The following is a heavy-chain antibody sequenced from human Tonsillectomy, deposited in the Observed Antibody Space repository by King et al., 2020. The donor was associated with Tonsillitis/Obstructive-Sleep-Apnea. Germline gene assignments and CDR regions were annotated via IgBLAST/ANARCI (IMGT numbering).Heavy chain of an antibody. Sequence: QLQESGPGLVKPSETLSLTCTVSGGSISSYYWSWIRQPPGKGLECIGYIYYSGGTNYNPSLKSRVTISIDTSKNQFSLKLTSVTAADTAVYYCAREGVLMNAFDIWGQGTMVTVSS. CDR1: GGSISSYY. V-gene: IGHV4-59*01. CDR3: AREGVLMNAFDI. D-gene: IGHD2-8*01. CDR2: IYYSGGT. J-gene: IGHJ3*02.